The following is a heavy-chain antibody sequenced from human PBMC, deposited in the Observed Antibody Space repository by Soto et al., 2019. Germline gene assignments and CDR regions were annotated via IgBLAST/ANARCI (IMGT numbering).Heavy chain of an antibody. CDR1: GFSLSTSGVG. D-gene: IGHD1-26*01. Sequence: QITLKESGPTLVKPTQTLTLTCTFSGFSLSTSGVGVGWIRQPPGKALEWLALIYWDDDKRYSPSLKSRLTITKDTSKNQVVRTMTNMDPVDTATYYCAHGSYSGSYFGYWGQGTLVTVSS. CDR3: AHGSYSGSYFGY. J-gene: IGHJ4*02. V-gene: IGHV2-5*02. CDR2: IYWDDDK.